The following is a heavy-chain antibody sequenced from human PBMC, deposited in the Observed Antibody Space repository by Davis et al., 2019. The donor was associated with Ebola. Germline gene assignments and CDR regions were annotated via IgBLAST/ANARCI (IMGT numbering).Heavy chain of an antibody. CDR3: VKGFRKYYYDSSGYYVFDY. V-gene: IGHV3-64D*08. D-gene: IGHD3-22*01. CDR2: ISSNGGST. J-gene: IGHJ4*02. CDR1: GFTFSSYA. Sequence: GGSLRLSCSASGFTFSSYAMHWVRQAPGKGLEYVSAISSNGGSTYYADSVKGRFTISRDNSKNTLYLQMSSLRAEDTAVYYCVKGFRKYYYDSSGYYVFDYWGQGTLVTVSS.